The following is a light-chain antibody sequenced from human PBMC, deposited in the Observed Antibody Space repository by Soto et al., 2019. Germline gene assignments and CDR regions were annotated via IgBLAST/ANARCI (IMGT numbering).Light chain of an antibody. CDR3: QKCKTAPFT. V-gene: IGKV1-27*01. CDR1: QGIDNF. CDR2: AAY. J-gene: IGKJ4*01. Sequence: DIQMTQSPSSLSAFVGDRVTITCRASQGIDNFLAWYQQKPGKVPKLLIYAAYTLQSGVPSRFSGTGSGTKFTLTISSLQPEDVATYYCQKCKTAPFTFGGGTKVQIK.